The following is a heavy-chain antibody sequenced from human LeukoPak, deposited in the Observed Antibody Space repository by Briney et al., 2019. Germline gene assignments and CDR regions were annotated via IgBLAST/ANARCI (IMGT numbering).Heavy chain of an antibody. J-gene: IGHJ3*02. CDR3: ARDLPTLIAAASI. CDR2: IYTSGST. V-gene: IGHV4-61*02. Sequence: SQTLSLTCTVSGGSISSGSYYWSWIRQPAGKGLEWIGRIYTSGSTNYNPSLKSRVTISVDTSKNQFSLRLSSVTAADTAVYYCARDLPTLIAAASIWGQGTMVTVSS. CDR1: GGSISSGSYY. D-gene: IGHD6-13*01.